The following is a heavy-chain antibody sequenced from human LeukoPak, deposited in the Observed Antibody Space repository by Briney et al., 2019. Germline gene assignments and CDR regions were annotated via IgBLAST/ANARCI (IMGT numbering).Heavy chain of an antibody. Sequence: GGSLRLSCAASGFTFSSYSMNWVRQAPGKGLEWVSSISSSSSYIYYADSVKGRLTISRDNAKNSLYLQMNSLRAEDTAVYYCARDRRSGGFTSNNYWGQGTLVTVSS. V-gene: IGHV3-21*01. CDR3: ARDRRSGGFTSNNY. CDR2: ISSSSSYI. CDR1: GFTFSSYS. J-gene: IGHJ4*02. D-gene: IGHD6-19*01.